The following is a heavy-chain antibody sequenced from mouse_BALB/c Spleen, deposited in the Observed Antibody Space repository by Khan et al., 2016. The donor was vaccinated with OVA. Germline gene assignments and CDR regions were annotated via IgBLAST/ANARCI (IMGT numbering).Heavy chain of an antibody. Sequence: QVQLQQPGPELVKPGASVRISCKASGYTFTTYYIHWVKQRPGQGLQWIGCIYPGSVNTQYNEQFKGKATLTADKSSSTAYMQLSSLTSEDSAVYFCASDDYFVGDSMDYWGQGTSVTVSS. CDR3: ASDDYFVGDSMDY. D-gene: IGHD2-4*01. V-gene: IGHV1S56*01. J-gene: IGHJ4*01. CDR1: GYTFTTYY. CDR2: IYPGSVNT.